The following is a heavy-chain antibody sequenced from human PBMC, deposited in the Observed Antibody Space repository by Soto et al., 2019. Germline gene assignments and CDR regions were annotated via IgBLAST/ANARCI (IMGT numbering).Heavy chain of an antibody. CDR3: AREGFPFDY. J-gene: IGHJ4*02. CDR2: ISAYNRNT. Sequence: QVQLVQSGAEVKKPGASVKVSCKASGYTFISYTISWVRQARGQGFGWIGLISAYNRNTKYAQKLRGRVTMTTDTPTTTAYMELRSLRPYDTAVYYCAREGFPFDYWGQGTLVTVSS. D-gene: IGHD3-10*01. V-gene: IGHV1-18*01. CDR1: GYTFISYT.